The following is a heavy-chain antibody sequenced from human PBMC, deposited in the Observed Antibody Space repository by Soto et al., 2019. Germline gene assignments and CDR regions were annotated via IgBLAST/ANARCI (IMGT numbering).Heavy chain of an antibody. J-gene: IGHJ6*02. CDR3: ARGIVVVVAATRGYYYGMDV. CDR1: GGSVSSGSYY. Sequence: QVQLQESGPGLVKPSETLSLTCTVSGGSVSSGSYYWSWIRQPPGKGLEWIGYIYYSGSTNYNPPLKGRVTISVDTAKNQFSLKLSSVTAADTAVYYCARGIVVVVAATRGYYYGMDVWGQGTTVTVSS. CDR2: IYYSGST. V-gene: IGHV4-61*01. D-gene: IGHD2-15*01.